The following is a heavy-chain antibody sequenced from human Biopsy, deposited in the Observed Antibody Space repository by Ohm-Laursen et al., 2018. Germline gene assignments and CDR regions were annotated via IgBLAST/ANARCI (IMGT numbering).Heavy chain of an antibody. Sequence: PTQTLTLTCTLSGFSLNTRRMSITWIRQPPGKALEWLARIEWDDAKFYNGALKTRLTISKDTSENHVVLTLSDVDPVDTATYYCARIPILVVPAAIVYRHRRHLQGLDVWGQGTTVIVSS. D-gene: IGHD2-2*02. J-gene: IGHJ6*02. CDR2: IEWDDAK. CDR1: GFSLNTRRMS. CDR3: ARIPILVVPAAIVYRHRRHLQGLDV. V-gene: IGHV2-70*16.